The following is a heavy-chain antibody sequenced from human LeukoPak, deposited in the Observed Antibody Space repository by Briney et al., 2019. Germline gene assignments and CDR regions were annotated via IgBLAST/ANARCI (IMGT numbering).Heavy chain of an antibody. D-gene: IGHD3-22*01. CDR1: GGSFSGYY. Sequence: PSETLSLTCAVYGGSFSGYYWSWIRQPPGKGLEWIGEINHSGSTNYNPSLKSRVTISVDTSKNQFSLKLSSVTAADTAVYYCASYDSSGTLSGYFDYWGQGTLVTVSS. J-gene: IGHJ4*02. CDR3: ASYDSSGTLSGYFDY. V-gene: IGHV4-34*01. CDR2: INHSGST.